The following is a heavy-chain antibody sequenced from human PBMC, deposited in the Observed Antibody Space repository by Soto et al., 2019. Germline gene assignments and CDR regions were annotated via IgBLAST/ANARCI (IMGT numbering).Heavy chain of an antibody. CDR1: GFTFSSYA. J-gene: IGHJ4*02. CDR2: ISGSGGST. CDR3: AKDLAYIVVVPAAIDY. D-gene: IGHD2-2*01. Sequence: PGGSLRLSCAASGFTFSSYAMSWVRQAPGKGLEWVSAISGSGGSTYYADSVKGRFTISRDNSKNTLYLQMNSLRAEDTAVYYCAKDLAYIVVVPAAIDYWGQGTLVTVSS. V-gene: IGHV3-23*01.